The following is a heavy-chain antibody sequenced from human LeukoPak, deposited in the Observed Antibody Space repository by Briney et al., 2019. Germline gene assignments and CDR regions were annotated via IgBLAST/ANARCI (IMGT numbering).Heavy chain of an antibody. Sequence: GASVKVSCKASGYTFTGYYMHWVRQAPGQGLEWMGWINPNSGGTNYAQKFQGRVTMTRDTSISTAYMELSRLRSDDTAVYYCARSLMAGTGWFDPWGQGTLATVSS. J-gene: IGHJ5*02. CDR1: GYTFTGYY. V-gene: IGHV1-2*02. CDR3: ARSLMAGTGWFDP. D-gene: IGHD6-19*01. CDR2: INPNSGGT.